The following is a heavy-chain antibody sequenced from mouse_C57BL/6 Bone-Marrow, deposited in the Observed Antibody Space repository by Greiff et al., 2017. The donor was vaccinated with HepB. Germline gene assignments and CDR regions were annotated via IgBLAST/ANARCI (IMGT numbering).Heavy chain of an antibody. CDR3: TRDGGWLLPWYFDV. D-gene: IGHD2-3*01. CDR1: GFTFSSYA. CDR2: ISSGGDYI. V-gene: IGHV5-9-1*02. Sequence: DVKLQESGEGLVKPGGSLKLSCAASGFTFSSYAMSWVRQTPEKRLEWVAYISSGGDYIYYADTVKGRFTISRDNARNTLYLQMSRLKSEDTAMYYCTRDGGWLLPWYFDVWGTGTTVTVSS. J-gene: IGHJ1*03.